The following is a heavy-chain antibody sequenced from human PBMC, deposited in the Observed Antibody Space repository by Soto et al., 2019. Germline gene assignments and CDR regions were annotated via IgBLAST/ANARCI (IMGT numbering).Heavy chain of an antibody. Sequence: QVQLVESGGGVVQPGRSLRLSCAASGFTFSSYGMHWVRQAPGKGLEWVAVIWYDGSNKYYADSVKGRFTISRDNSKNTLYLQMNRLRAEDTAVYYCAREGLQLGDYWGQGTLVTVSS. D-gene: IGHD5-12*01. V-gene: IGHV3-33*01. CDR2: IWYDGSNK. J-gene: IGHJ4*02. CDR1: GFTFSSYG. CDR3: AREGLQLGDY.